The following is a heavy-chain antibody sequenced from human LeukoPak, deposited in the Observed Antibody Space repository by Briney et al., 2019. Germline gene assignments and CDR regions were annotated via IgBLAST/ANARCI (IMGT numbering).Heavy chain of an antibody. V-gene: IGHV1-46*01. CDR2: INPSGGST. D-gene: IGHD3-22*01. CDR1: GYTFTTYA. CDR3: ARPDSSGYSSAYAFDI. Sequence: ASVKVSCKASGYTFTTYAMNWVRQAPGQGLEWMGIINPSGGSTSYAQKFQGRVTMTRDMSTSTVYMELSSLRSEDTAVYYCARPDSSGYSSAYAFDIWGQGTMVTVSS. J-gene: IGHJ3*02.